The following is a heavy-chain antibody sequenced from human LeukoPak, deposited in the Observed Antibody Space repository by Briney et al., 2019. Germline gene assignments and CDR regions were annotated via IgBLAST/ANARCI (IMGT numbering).Heavy chain of an antibody. D-gene: IGHD1-26*01. V-gene: IGHV3-11*04. CDR1: GFTFTDHY. J-gene: IGHJ4*02. CDR3: ARDSRVVGASYFDY. CDR2: ADNSGSAT. Sequence: GGSLRLSCAASGFTFTDHYMTWIRRAPGRGLEWVAYADNSGSATYYADSVQGRFTISRDNSKNTLYLQMNSLRAEDTAVYYCARDSRVVGASYFDYWGQGTLVTVSS.